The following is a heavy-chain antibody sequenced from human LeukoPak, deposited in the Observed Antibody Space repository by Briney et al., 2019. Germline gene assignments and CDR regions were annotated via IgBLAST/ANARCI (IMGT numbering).Heavy chain of an antibody. V-gene: IGHV4-34*01. CDR3: AGSSWIHYYYGMDV. D-gene: IGHD6-13*01. J-gene: IGHJ6*02. CDR1: GGSFSGYY. CDR2: INHSGST. Sequence: SETLSLTCAVYGGSFSGYYWSWIRQPPGKGLEWIGEINHSGSTNYNPSLKSRVTISVDTSKNQFSLKLSSVTAADTAMYYCAGSSWIHYYYGMDVWGQGPRSPSP.